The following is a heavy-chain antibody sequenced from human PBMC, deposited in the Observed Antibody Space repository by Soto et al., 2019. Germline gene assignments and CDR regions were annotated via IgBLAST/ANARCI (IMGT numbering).Heavy chain of an antibody. CDR1: GFIFRSYS. CDR2: ISSSSSTI. Sequence: HAGSQRICGAASGFIFRSYSMNLDRQAPGKGLEWVSYISSSSSTIYYADSVKGRFTISRDNAKNSLYLQMNSLRAEDTAVYYCARTRYGMDVWGQGTTVTVPS. CDR3: ARTRYGMDV. V-gene: IGHV3-48*01. J-gene: IGHJ6*02.